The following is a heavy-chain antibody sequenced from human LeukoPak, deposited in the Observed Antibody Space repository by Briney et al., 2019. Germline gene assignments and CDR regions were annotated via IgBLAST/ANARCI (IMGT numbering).Heavy chain of an antibody. CDR3: ARVEIAVAAPFDS. V-gene: IGHV1-8*01. CDR2: MSPNSGNT. J-gene: IGHJ4*02. D-gene: IGHD6-19*01. Sequence: ASVKVSCKASGYTFTSYDINWVRQATGQGLEWMGWMSPNSGNTGYAQKFQGRVTMTRNTSISTAYMELSSLRSEDTAVYYCARVEIAVAAPFDSWGQGTLVTVSS. CDR1: GYTFTSYD.